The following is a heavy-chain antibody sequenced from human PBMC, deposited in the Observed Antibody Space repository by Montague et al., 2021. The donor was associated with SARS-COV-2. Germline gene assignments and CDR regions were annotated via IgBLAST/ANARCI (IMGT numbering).Heavy chain of an antibody. CDR2: IYPSGST. V-gene: IGHV4-34*01. CDR1: GGSFSCYY. Sequence: SETLSLTCTVSGGSFSCYYWSWIRQPPGKGLEWIGEIYPSGSTNYNPSLKSRVTISVDTSKNQFSLKLSSVTAADTAVYYCARAPVLVIILVFYYYYGMDVWGQGTTVIVSS. CDR3: ARAPVLVIILVFYYYYGMDV. J-gene: IGHJ6*02. D-gene: IGHD3-9*01.